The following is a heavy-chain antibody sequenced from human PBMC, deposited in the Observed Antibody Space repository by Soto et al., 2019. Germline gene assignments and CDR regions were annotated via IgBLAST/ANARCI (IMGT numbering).Heavy chain of an antibody. CDR1: GFTFGDYA. CDR2: ITWNSGKK. V-gene: IGHV3-9*01. Sequence: GGSLRLSCAASGFTFGDYAMHWVRQAPGRGLEWVSGITWNSGKKDYADSVKGRLTISRDNAKNSLYLQMNSLRAEDTAFYYCAKDITSLAGWLKSPPLNWGQGALVTVSS. CDR3: AKDITSLAGWLKSPPLN. J-gene: IGHJ4*02. D-gene: IGHD6-19*01.